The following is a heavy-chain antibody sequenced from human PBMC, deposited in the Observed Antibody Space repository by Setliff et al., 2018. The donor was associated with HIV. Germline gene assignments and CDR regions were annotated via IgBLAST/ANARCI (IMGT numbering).Heavy chain of an antibody. CDR1: GGSVSTGNYY. V-gene: IGHV4-61*01. D-gene: IGHD6-13*01. CDR3: ASELQGHSSSWPNY. Sequence: SETLSLTCTVSGGSVSTGNYYWNWIRLPPGKGLEWIGYIFYSGSTNCNPSLKSRVTISVDTSKNQFSLRLNSVTAADTAIYYCASELQGHSSSWPNYWGQGTLVTVSS. CDR2: IFYSGST. J-gene: IGHJ4*02.